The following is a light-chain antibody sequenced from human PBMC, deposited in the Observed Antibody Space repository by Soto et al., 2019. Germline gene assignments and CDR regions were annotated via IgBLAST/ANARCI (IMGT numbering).Light chain of an antibody. Sequence: QSVLTQPPSVSAAPGQKVTISCSGSSSNIGNNYVSWYQHLPGTAPNLLIYESNKRPSGIPDRYSGSQSGTSATLGITGLQTGDEADYYCGTWDSGLTVVVFGGGTKLTVL. CDR1: SSNIGNNY. CDR3: GTWDSGLTVVV. V-gene: IGLV1-51*02. J-gene: IGLJ2*01. CDR2: ESN.